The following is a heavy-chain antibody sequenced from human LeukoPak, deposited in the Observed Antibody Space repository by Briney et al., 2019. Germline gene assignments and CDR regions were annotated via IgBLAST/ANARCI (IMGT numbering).Heavy chain of an antibody. CDR3: ARSSSGWYEGDY. D-gene: IGHD6-19*01. CDR1: GFTFSSYT. CDR2: ISSTSSYI. V-gene: IGHV3-21*01. J-gene: IGHJ4*02. Sequence: KAGGSLRLSCAASGFTFSSYTMNWVRQAPGKGLEWVSFISSTSSYIYYADSVKGRFTISRDNAKNSLYLQMNSLRAEDTAVYYCARSSSGWYEGDYWGQGTLVTVSS.